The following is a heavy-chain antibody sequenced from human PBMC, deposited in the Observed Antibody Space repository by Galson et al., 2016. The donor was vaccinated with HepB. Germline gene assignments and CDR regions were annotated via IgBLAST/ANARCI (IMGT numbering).Heavy chain of an antibody. CDR3: ARIRFYDILTGFSGDRKTYFFDY. CDR2: AYFNGTT. CDR1: RGSLWNTEYF. J-gene: IGHJ4*02. D-gene: IGHD3-9*01. V-gene: IGHV4-39*02. Sequence: SETLSLTCTVSRGSLWNTEYFWGWIRQPPGRGLEWIGSAYFNGTTYYSPSLKSRVAISVDASKNDFSLNLRSVTVADTAVYFCARIRFYDILTGFSGDRKTYFFDYWGQGALVTVSS.